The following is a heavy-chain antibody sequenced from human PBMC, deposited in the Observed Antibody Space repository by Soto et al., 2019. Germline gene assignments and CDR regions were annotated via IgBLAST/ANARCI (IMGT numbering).Heavy chain of an antibody. CDR3: ARSQFDYVWGTSGYFDS. D-gene: IGHD3-16*01. Sequence: GESLKISCKGSGYSFTTHWVGWVRQMPGKGLGWMGIIYPGDSDTRYSPSFQGQVTISADESTTTAYLQWSSLKASDTAMYYCARSQFDYVWGTSGYFDSWGQGTLVTVSS. V-gene: IGHV5-51*01. CDR1: GYSFTTHW. CDR2: IYPGDSDT. J-gene: IGHJ4*02.